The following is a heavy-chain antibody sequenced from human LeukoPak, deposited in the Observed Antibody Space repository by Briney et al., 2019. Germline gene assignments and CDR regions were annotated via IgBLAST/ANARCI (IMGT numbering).Heavy chain of an antibody. CDR1: GFTFSSYS. Sequence: GGSLRLSCAASGFTFSSYSMNWVHQAPGKGLEWVSSISSSSSYIYYADSVKGRFTISRDNAKNSLYLQMNSLRAEDTAVYYCARHGYDYVWGSYRLTYNWFDPWGQGTLVTVSS. CDR3: ARHGYDYVWGSYRLTYNWFDP. V-gene: IGHV3-21*01. D-gene: IGHD3-16*02. J-gene: IGHJ5*02. CDR2: ISSSSSYI.